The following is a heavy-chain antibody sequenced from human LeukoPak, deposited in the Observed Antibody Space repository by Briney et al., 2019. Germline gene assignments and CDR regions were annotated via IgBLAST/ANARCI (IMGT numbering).Heavy chain of an antibody. CDR3: AKDQYYYGSGIPAGYYYYYGMDV. CDR2: ISSSSSTI. CDR1: GFTFSSYS. V-gene: IGHV3-48*01. D-gene: IGHD3-10*01. J-gene: IGHJ6*02. Sequence: GGSLRLSCAASGFTFSSYSMNWVRQAPGKGLEWVSYISSSSSTIYYADSVKGRFTISRDNAKNSLYLQMNSLRAEDTAVYYCAKDQYYYGSGIPAGYYYYYGMDVWGQGTTVTVSS.